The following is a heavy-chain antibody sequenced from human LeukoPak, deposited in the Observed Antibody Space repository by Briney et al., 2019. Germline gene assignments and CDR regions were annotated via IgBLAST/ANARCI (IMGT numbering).Heavy chain of an antibody. V-gene: IGHV3-7*01. J-gene: IGHJ3*02. CDR2: IKQDGSEK. CDR1: GFTFSSFW. D-gene: IGHD3-22*01. CDR3: ARDLERFGAPMIVVVDAFDI. Sequence: GGSLRLSCAASGFTFSSFWMSWVRQAPGKGLEWVANIKQDGSEKYYVDSVKGRFTISRDNAKNSLYLQMNSLGAEDTAVYYCARDLERFGAPMIVVVDAFDIWGQGTMVTVSS.